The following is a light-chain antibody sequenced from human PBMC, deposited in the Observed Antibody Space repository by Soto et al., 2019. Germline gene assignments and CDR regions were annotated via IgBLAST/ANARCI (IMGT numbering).Light chain of an antibody. CDR1: SSDVGDYNF. Sequence: QSALTQPRSVSGSPGQSVTISCTGTSSDVGDYNFVSWFQQHPGKAPKLIIYDVSKRPSGVPDRFSGSKSGNTASLTISGLQAEDEADYYCCSYAGSYTLVFGGGTQLTVL. V-gene: IGLV2-11*01. CDR3: CSYAGSYTLV. CDR2: DVS. J-gene: IGLJ2*01.